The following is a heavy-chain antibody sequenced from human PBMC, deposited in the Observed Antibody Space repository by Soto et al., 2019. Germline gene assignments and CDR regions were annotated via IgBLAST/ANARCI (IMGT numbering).Heavy chain of an antibody. V-gene: IGHV3-7*04. Sequence: EVQLVESGGGLVKPGGSLRLSCVASGLTLSRYWMSWVRQAPGKGLEWVANIKEDGGKTYYVDSVKGRFTISRDNAMNSVYLQMNSLRVEDTAVYYCSRDYCGPGPDWGQGTLVIVCS. CDR2: IKEDGGKT. J-gene: IGHJ4*02. CDR3: SRDYCGPGPD. D-gene: IGHD2-21*02. CDR1: GLTLSRYW.